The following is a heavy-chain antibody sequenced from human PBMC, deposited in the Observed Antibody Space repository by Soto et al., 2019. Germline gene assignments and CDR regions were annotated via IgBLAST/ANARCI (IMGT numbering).Heavy chain of an antibody. CDR2: VFHSGSV. CDR1: GGSISGDYYH. CDR3: AREDAGGARDYYGLDV. Sequence: QVQLQQSGPGLVKPSQTLSLTCTVSGGSISGDYYHWTWIRQSPGKGLEWIGYVFHSGSVLYNPSLKSRLKTPLETPKTQSPRRLSPVTAADTAVYFCAREDAGGARDYYGLDVWAKGPRSPSP. J-gene: IGHJ6*02. D-gene: IGHD2-21*01. V-gene: IGHV4-30-4*08.